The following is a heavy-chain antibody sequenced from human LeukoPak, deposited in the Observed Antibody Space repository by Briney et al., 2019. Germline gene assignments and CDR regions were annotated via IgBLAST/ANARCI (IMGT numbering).Heavy chain of an antibody. CDR1: GDSVSSNSVA. Sequence: SQTLSLTCAISGDSVSSNSVAWNWPRQSPSRGLEWLGRTFYRSKWYNDYAVSVKSRITINPDTSKNQFPLQLSSVTPEDTAAYYCARGKYSAFDIWGQGTMVTVSS. D-gene: IGHD2/OR15-2a*01. CDR2: TFYRSKWYN. J-gene: IGHJ3*02. CDR3: ARGKYSAFDI. V-gene: IGHV6-1*01.